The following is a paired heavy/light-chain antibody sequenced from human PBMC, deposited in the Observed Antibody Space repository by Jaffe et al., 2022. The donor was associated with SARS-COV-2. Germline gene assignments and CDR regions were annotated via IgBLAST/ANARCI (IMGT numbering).Heavy chain of an antibody. CDR3: ARGDLLWFGEVLPSVDV. CDR2: MYYSGRT. J-gene: IGHJ6*04. V-gene: IGHV4-59*02. CDR1: GASVSSYY. Sequence: QVLLQESGPGLVRPSETLSLTCTVSGASVSSYYWTWIRKPPGKGLEWIGYMYYSGRTTYNPSLRSRVTMTKDTSKNHLSLKLSSVTAADTAVYYCARGDLLWFGEVLPSVDVWGKGTTVTVSS. D-gene: IGHD3-10*01.
Light chain of an antibody. J-gene: IGLJ3*02. CDR1: NSNIGSNS. CDR2: SYN. V-gene: IGLV1-44*01. Sequence: QSVVTQPPSASGTPGQRVTISCSGSNSNIGSNSVNWYQKFPGTAPKLLIYSYNQRPSGVPDRFSGSKSGTSASLAISGLQSQDEAEYFCAVWDDSLNGPVFGGGTTLTVL. CDR3: AVWDDSLNGPV.